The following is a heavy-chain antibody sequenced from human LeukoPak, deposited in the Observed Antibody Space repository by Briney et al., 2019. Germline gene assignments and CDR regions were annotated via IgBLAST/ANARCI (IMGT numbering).Heavy chain of an antibody. D-gene: IGHD1-7*01. V-gene: IGHV1-18*01. CDR1: GYTFTSYG. J-gene: IGHJ6*03. Sequence: ASVKVSCKASGYTFTSYGISWVRQAPGQGLESMGWISAYNGNTNYAQKLQGRVTMTTDTSTSTAYMELRSLRSDDTAVYYCARAGITGTILMYYYYYYMDVWGNGTTVTVSS. CDR2: ISAYNGNT. CDR3: ARAGITGTILMYYYYYYMDV.